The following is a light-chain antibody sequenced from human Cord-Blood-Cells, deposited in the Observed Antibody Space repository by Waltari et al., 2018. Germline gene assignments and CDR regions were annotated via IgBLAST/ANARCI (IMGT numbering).Light chain of an antibody. CDR3: QQRSNWPYT. J-gene: IGKJ2*01. V-gene: IGKV3-11*01. CDR2: DAS. Sequence: EIVFTQSPATLSLSPGERATLSCRASQRVSSYVAWYQQKPGQAPRLLIYDASNRATGIPARFSGSGSGTDFTLTISGLEPEDFAVYYWQQRSNWPYTFGQGTKLEIK. CDR1: QRVSSY.